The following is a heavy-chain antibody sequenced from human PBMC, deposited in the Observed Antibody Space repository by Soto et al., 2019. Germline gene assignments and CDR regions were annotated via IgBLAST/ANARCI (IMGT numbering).Heavy chain of an antibody. V-gene: IGHV1-18*01. CDR2: ISAYNGNT. CDR3: ARSLWAYSSGWDFDY. J-gene: IGHJ4*02. CDR1: GYTFTSYG. Sequence: ASVKVSCKASGYTFTSYGISWVRQAPGQGLEWMGWISAYNGNTNYAQKLQGRVTMTTDTSTSTAYMELRSLRSDDTAVYYCARSLWAYSSGWDFDYRGQGTLVTVSS. D-gene: IGHD6-19*01.